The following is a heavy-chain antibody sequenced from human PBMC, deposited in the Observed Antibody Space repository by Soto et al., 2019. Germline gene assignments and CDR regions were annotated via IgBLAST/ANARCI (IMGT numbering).Heavy chain of an antibody. CDR2: ISYDGSNK. CDR1: GFTFSSYG. V-gene: IGHV3-30*18. D-gene: IGHD6-13*01. Sequence: QVQLVESGGGVVQPGRSLRLSCAASGFTFSSYGMHWVRQAPGKGLEWVAVISYDGSNKYYADSVKGRFTISRDNSKNTLYLQMNSLRAEDTAVYYCAKDSSSSWYGIGASANYFDYWGQGTLVTVSS. J-gene: IGHJ4*02. CDR3: AKDSSSSWYGIGASANYFDY.